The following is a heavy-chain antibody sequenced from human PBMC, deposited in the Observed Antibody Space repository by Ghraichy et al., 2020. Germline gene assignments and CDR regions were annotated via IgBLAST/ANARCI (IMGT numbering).Heavy chain of an antibody. J-gene: IGHJ6*02. CDR1: GGSFSGYY. V-gene: IGHV4-34*01. D-gene: IGHD6-13*01. CDR2: INHSGSS. Sequence: SETLSLTCAVYGGSFSGYYWSWIRQPPGKGLEWIGEINHSGSSNYNPSLKSRVTISVDTSKNQFSLKLSSVTAADTAVYYCARVRVAAAGGYYYYGMDVWGQGTTVTVSS. CDR3: ARVRVAAAGGYYYYGMDV.